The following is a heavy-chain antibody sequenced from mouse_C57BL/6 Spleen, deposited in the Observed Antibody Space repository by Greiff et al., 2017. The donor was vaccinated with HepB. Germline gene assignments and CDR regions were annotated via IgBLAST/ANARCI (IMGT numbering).Heavy chain of an antibody. CDR2: IYPGDGET. CDR1: GYAFSSYW. CDR3: ARGDYDGYYGY. V-gene: IGHV1-80*01. D-gene: IGHD2-3*01. Sequence: VQLQQSGAELVKPGASVKISCKASGYAFSSYWMNWVKQRPGKGLEWIGQIYPGDGETNYNGKFKGKATLTADKSSSTAYMQLSSLTSEDSAVYFCARGDYDGYYGYWGQGTTLTVSS. J-gene: IGHJ2*01.